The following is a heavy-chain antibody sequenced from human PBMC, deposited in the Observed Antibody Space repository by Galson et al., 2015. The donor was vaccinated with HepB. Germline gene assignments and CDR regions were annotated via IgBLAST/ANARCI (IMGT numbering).Heavy chain of an antibody. J-gene: IGHJ4*02. CDR2: ISGSAGHT. Sequence: SLRLSCATSGFTFTDFAMNWVRQAPGKRPEWVSAISGSAGHTYYADSVGGRFTIFRDNYNMVFLQMNSLRADDTAVYYCAKAAGLGPTRLDFWGQGTPVTVSS. V-gene: IGHV3-23*01. D-gene: IGHD1-26*01. CDR1: GFTFTDFA. CDR3: AKAAGLGPTRLDF.